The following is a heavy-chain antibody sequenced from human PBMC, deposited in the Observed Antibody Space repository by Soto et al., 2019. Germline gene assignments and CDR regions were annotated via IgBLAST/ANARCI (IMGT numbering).Heavy chain of an antibody. CDR3: ARVVRGVINWFDP. CDR2: IYYSGST. D-gene: IGHD3-10*01. V-gene: IGHV4-59*01. J-gene: IGHJ5*02. Sequence: QVQLQESGPGLVKPSETLSLTCTVSGGSISSYYWSWIRQPPGKGLEWIGYIYYSGSTNYNPSLKSRVTISVDMSKNQFSLKLSSVTAADTAVYYCARVVRGVINWFDPWGQGTLVTVSS. CDR1: GGSISSYY.